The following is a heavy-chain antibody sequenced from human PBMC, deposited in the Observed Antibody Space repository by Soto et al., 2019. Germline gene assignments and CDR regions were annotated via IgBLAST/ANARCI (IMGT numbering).Heavy chain of an antibody. CDR1: GGSISSGGYS. D-gene: IGHD4-4*01. V-gene: IGHV4-30-2*01. Sequence: QLQLQESGSGLVKPSQTLSLTCAVSGGSISSGGYSWSWIRQPPGKGLEWIGYIYHSGSTYYNPALRSRVTISVDRSKNKFSLKLSSVTAADTAVYYCSSGSNSDSVAFDIWGQGTMVTVSS. CDR3: SSGSNSDSVAFDI. CDR2: IYHSGST. J-gene: IGHJ3*02.